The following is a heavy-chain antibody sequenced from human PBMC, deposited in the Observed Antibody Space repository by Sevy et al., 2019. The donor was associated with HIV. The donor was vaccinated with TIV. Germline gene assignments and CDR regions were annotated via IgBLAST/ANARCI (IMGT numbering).Heavy chain of an antibody. V-gene: IGHV3-23*01. CDR3: AKDLDRRWAGGMDV. Sequence: GGSLRLSCAASGFTFSSYGMNWVRQAPGKGLEWVSGISGGGGSTFYTDSVKGRFTISRDNSKNTLYLQINSLRGEDTAVYYCAKDLDRRWAGGMDVWGQGTTVTVSS. J-gene: IGHJ6*02. CDR2: ISGGGGST. CDR1: GFTFSSYG. D-gene: IGHD3-16*01.